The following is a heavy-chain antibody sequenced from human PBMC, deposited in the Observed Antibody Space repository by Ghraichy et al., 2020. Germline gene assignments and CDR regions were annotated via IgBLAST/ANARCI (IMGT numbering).Heavy chain of an antibody. D-gene: IGHD1-1*01. J-gene: IGHJ6*02. CDR1: GFTFSSYS. V-gene: IGHV3-21*01. Sequence: GGSLRLSCAASGFTFSSYSMNWVRQAPGKGLEWVSSISSSSSYIYYADSVKGRFTISRDNAKNSLYLQMNSLRAEDTAVYYCARDPLWNGYYYYGMDVWGQGTTVTVSS. CDR3: ARDPLWNGYYYYGMDV. CDR2: ISSSSSYI.